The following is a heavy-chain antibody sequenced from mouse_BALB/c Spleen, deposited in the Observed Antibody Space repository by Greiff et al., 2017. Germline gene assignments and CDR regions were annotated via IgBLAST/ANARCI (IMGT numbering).Heavy chain of an antibody. Sequence: QVQLKQPGAELVKPGASVKLSCKASGYTFTSYWMHWVKQRPGQGLEWIGEIDPSDSYTNYNQKFKGKATLTLDKSSSTAYMQLSSRTSEDSAVYYCARTGDGKDFDYGGQGTALTVAS. CDR3: ARTGDGKDFDY. J-gene: IGHJ2*01. D-gene: IGHD2-1*01. CDR1: GYTFTSYW. V-gene: IGHV1-69*02. CDR2: IDPSDSYT.